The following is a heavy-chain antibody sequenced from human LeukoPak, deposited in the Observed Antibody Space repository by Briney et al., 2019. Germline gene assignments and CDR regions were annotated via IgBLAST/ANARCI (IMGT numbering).Heavy chain of an antibody. J-gene: IGHJ4*03. D-gene: IGHD1-1*01. CDR1: GGSYYSYY. CDR2: INHRGDT. V-gene: IGHV4-34*01. CDR3: ARGPTISETGYFDY. Sequence: SETLSLTCAVYGGSYYSYYWIWIRQSPGKGLEWIAEINHRGDTNYNPSVKSRVTISVDSSKNQFSLKVTSLTAADTAVYYCARGPTISETGYFDYWGQGTLVTVSS.